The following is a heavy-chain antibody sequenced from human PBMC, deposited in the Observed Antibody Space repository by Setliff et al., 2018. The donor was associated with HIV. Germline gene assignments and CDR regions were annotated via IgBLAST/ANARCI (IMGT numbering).Heavy chain of an antibody. Sequence: ASVKVSCKATGYTFTTYGISWVRQAPGQGLEWMGRINTYNGNTNYAQKLQGRVNMTTDTSTSTAYLELGRLRSDDTAVYFCARNKLSDAFDVWGPGTMVTVSS. CDR2: INTYNGNT. J-gene: IGHJ3*01. D-gene: IGHD1-1*01. CDR3: ARNKLSDAFDV. CDR1: GYTFTTYG. V-gene: IGHV1-18*01.